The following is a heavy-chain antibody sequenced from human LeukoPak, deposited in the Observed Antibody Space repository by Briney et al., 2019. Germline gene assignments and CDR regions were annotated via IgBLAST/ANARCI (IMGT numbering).Heavy chain of an antibody. CDR2: ASDDASNR. D-gene: IGHD6-13*01. CDR1: GFTFNDYA. CDR3: ASGPERAGYSSSWYPYYFDY. Sequence: GGSLRLSCAASGFTFNDYAMNWVRQAPGKGLDWVAVASDDASNREYADSVRGRFTISRDNSKNTLYLQMNSLRAEDTAVYYCASGPERAGYSSSWYPYYFDYWGQGTLVTVSS. J-gene: IGHJ4*02. V-gene: IGHV3-30*14.